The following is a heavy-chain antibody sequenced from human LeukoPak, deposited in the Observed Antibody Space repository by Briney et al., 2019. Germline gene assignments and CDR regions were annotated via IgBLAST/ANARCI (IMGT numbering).Heavy chain of an antibody. D-gene: IGHD1/OR15-1a*01. CDR1: VYTFTDYY. V-gene: IGHV1-2*02. CDR2: INPNSGDT. J-gene: IGHJ5*02. CDR3: ARDRQGLASGANNWFDP. Sequence: ASVTVSCKASVYTFTDYYMHWLRQAPAQGLEWMGWINPNSGDTNYAQKFQGRVTMTRDTSITTAYMELRTLRSDDTAVYYCARDRQGLASGANNWFDPWGQGTLVSVSS.